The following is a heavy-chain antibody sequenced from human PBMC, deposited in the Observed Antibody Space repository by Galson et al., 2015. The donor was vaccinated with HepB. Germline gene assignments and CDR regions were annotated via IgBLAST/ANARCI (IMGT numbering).Heavy chain of an antibody. J-gene: IGHJ4*02. CDR1: GYSLTSYW. D-gene: IGHD3-10*01. CDR2: IDPSDSYT. CDR3: ASWGSGSFRAPAY. V-gene: IGHV5-10-1*01. Sequence: QSGAEVKKPGESLRISCKGSGYSLTSYWISWVRQMHGKGLEWMGRIDPSDSYTNYSPSFQGHVTISADKSISTAYLQWSSLKASDTAMYYCASWGSGSFRAPAYWGQWTLVTVSS.